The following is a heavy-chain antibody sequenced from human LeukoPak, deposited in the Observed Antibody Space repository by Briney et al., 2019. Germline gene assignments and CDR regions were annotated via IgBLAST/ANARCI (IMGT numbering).Heavy chain of an antibody. J-gene: IGHJ6*03. Sequence: ASVKVPCKASGYTFTSSGISWVRQAPGQGLEWMGWISAYNGNTNYAQKLQGRVTMTTDTLTSTAYMELRSLRSDDTAVYYCAKHGGSSPFYYYYYMDVWGKGTTVTVSS. V-gene: IGHV1-18*01. CDR2: ISAYNGNT. D-gene: IGHD1-26*01. CDR1: GYTFTSSG. CDR3: AKHGGSSPFYYYYYMDV.